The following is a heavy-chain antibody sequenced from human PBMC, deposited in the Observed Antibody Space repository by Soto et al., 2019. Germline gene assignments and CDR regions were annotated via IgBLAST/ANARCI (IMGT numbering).Heavy chain of an antibody. J-gene: IGHJ5*02. CDR1: GFTFSSSA. CDR2: IRDRGGST. D-gene: IGHD4-17*01. Sequence: GGSLRLSCAASGFTFSSSAMNWVRQAPGKGLEWVSAIRDRGGSTYYADSVKGRFTISRDNSKNTLYLQMSNLRAEDTAVYYCASSAGDYTYSFDHWGQGTLVTAPQ. V-gene: IGHV3-23*01. CDR3: ASSAGDYTYSFDH.